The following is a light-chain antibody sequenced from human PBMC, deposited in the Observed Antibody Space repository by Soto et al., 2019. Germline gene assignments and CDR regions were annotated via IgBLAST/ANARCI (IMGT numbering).Light chain of an antibody. J-gene: IGKJ2*01. CDR3: QQYGSSQYT. CDR2: GGS. V-gene: IGKV3-20*01. CDR1: QSVSSSY. Sequence: IVLTQSPGTLSLSPGERATLSCRASQSVSSSYSAWYQQKPGQSPRLVIYGGSTRAIGIPARFSGSGSGTDFTLTISRLEPEDFAIYYCQQYGSSQYTFGQGTKVDIK.